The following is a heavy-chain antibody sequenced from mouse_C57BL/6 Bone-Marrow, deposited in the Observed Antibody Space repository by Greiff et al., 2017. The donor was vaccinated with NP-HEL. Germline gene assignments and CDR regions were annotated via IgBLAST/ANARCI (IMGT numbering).Heavy chain of an antibody. J-gene: IGHJ3*01. V-gene: IGHV14-2*01. CDR3: ASLLLRFAWFAY. CDR1: GFNIKDYY. CDR2: IDPEDGET. Sequence: DVHLVESGAELVKPGASVKLSCTASGFNIKDYYMHWVKQRTEQGLEWIGRIDPEDGETKYAPKFQGKATITADTSSNTAYLQLSSLTSEDTAVYYCASLLLRFAWFAYWGQGTLVTVSA. D-gene: IGHD1-1*01.